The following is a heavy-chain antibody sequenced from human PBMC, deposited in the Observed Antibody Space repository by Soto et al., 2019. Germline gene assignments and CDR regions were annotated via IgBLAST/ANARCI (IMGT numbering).Heavy chain of an antibody. V-gene: IGHV2-5*02. CDR1: GFSLSTSGVG. CDR3: AHRRTYYDILTGYIPNYGMDV. Sequence: QITLKESGPTLVKPTQTLTLTCTFSGFSLSTSGVGVGWIRQPPGKALEWLALIYWDDDKRYSPSLKSRLTITKDTSKNQVVLTMTNMDPVDTATYYCAHRRTYYDILTGYIPNYGMDVWGQGTTVTVSS. J-gene: IGHJ6*02. CDR2: IYWDDDK. D-gene: IGHD3-9*01.